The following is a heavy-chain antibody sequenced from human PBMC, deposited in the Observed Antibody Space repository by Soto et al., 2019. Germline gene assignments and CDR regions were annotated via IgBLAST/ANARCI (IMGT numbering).Heavy chain of an antibody. V-gene: IGHV1-24*01. Sequence: ASVKVSCKVSGYTLTELSMHWVRQAPGKGLEWMGGFDPEDGETIYAQKFQGRVTMTEDTSTDTAYMELSSLRSEDTVVYYCATVMVRGVIVGFDYWGQGTLVTVSS. D-gene: IGHD3-10*01. J-gene: IGHJ4*02. CDR3: ATVMVRGVIVGFDY. CDR1: GYTLTELS. CDR2: FDPEDGET.